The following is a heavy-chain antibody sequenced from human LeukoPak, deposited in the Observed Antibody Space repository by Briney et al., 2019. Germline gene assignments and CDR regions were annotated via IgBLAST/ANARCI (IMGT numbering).Heavy chain of an antibody. Sequence: SETLSLTCTVSGGSISSYYWSWIRQPPGKGLEWIGYIYYSGSTNYNPSLKSRVTISVDTSKNQFSLKLSSVTAADTAVYYCARDFRIAAPGRPSYYYYYGMDVWGQGTTVTLSS. CDR1: GGSISSYY. V-gene: IGHV4-59*12. J-gene: IGHJ6*02. D-gene: IGHD6-13*01. CDR2: IYYSGST. CDR3: ARDFRIAAPGRPSYYYYYGMDV.